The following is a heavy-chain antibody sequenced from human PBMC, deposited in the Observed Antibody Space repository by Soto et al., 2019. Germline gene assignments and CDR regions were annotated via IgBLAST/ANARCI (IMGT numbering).Heavy chain of an antibody. CDR2: ISAYNGNT. V-gene: IGHV1-18*01. CDR3: ARDLGSSGWYSFIY. CDR1: GYSFTSYG. Sequence: ASVKVSCTDSGYSFTSYGISWVRQAPGQGLEWMGWISAYNGNTNYAQKLQGRVTMTTDTSTSTAYMELRSLRSDDTAVYYCARDLGSSGWYSFIYWGQGTLVTVSS. D-gene: IGHD6-19*01. J-gene: IGHJ4*02.